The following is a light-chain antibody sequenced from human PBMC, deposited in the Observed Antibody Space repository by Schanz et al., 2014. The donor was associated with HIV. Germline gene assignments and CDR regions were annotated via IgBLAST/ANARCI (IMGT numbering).Light chain of an antibody. CDR2: EVY. V-gene: IGLV2-8*01. J-gene: IGLJ2*01. Sequence: QSALTQPPSASGSPGQSVTISCTGTSSDVGGYNYVPGYQQHPGKAPKLMISEVYKRPSGVPDRFSGSKSGNTASLTVSGLQAEDEGDYFCSSYXXNYLLVFGGGTKLTVL. CDR1: SSDVGGYNY. CDR3: SSYXXNYLLV.